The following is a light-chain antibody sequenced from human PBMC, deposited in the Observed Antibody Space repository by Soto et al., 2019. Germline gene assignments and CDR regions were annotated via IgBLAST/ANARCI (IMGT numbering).Light chain of an antibody. Sequence: QSALTQPASVSRSPGQSITISCTGTSGDVGGYNYVSWYQQHPGKAPKLMIYEVSNRPSGVSNRFSGSKSGNTASLTISGLQAEDEADYYCSSYTSSSTLVFGGGTKLTVL. V-gene: IGLV2-14*01. CDR3: SSYTSSSTLV. J-gene: IGLJ2*01. CDR2: EVS. CDR1: SGDVGGYNY.